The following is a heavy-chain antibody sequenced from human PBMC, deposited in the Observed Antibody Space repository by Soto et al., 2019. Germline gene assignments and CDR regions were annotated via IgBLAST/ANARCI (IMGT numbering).Heavy chain of an antibody. V-gene: IGHV4-30-4*01. D-gene: IGHD1-1*01. CDR3: ARASRNDPQDPFDS. J-gene: IGHJ4*02. CDR1: GCPISSGYYY. CDR2: IYYSGST. Sequence: LSITLHGSGCPISSGYYYLGLIRQPPGKGLEWIGYIYYSGSTYYNPSLKSRVTISVDTSKNQFSLKLSSVTAADTAVYYCARASRNDPQDPFDSWGQGTLVTAPQ.